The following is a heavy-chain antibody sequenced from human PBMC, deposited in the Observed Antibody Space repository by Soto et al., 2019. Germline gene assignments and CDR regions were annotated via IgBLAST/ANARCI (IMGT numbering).Heavy chain of an antibody. CDR1: GYTFTNYW. J-gene: IGHJ6*02. V-gene: IGHV5-51*03. Sequence: EVQLVQSGAEVKKPGESLKISCKGSGYTFTNYWIAWVRQMPGKGLEWMGIIYPDDSDTRYSPSFQGQVTISADKSLNTAYVQWSSLKAADTAIYYCARRKSAATGMDVWGQGTTVTVSS. CDR2: IYPDDSDT. D-gene: IGHD6-13*01. CDR3: ARRKSAATGMDV.